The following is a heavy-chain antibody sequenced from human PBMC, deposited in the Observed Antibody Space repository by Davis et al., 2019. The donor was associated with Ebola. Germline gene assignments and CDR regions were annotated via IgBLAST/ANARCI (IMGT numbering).Heavy chain of an antibody. CDR3: ARDSLGYCSSTSCHQRSWFDP. V-gene: IGHV1-8*01. Sequence: ASVKVSCKASGYTFTSYDINWVRQATGQGLEWMGWMNPNSGNTGYAQKFQGRVTMTRNTSISTAYMELSSLRSEDTAVYYCARDSLGYCSSTSCHQRSWFDPWGQGTLVTVSS. J-gene: IGHJ5*02. CDR1: GYTFTSYD. CDR2: MNPNSGNT. D-gene: IGHD2-2*01.